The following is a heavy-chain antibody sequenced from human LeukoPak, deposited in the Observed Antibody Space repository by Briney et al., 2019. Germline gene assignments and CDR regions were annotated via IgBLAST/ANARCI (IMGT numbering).Heavy chain of an antibody. V-gene: IGHV4-34*01. CDR1: GGSFSGYY. CDR3: ASLTAGGIAAAGANWFDP. Sequence: SETLSLTCAVYGGSFSGYYWSWIRQPPGKGLEWIGEINHSGSTNYNPSLKSRVTISVDTSKNQFSLKLSSVTAADTAVYYCASLTAGGIAAAGANWFDPWGQGTLVTVSS. D-gene: IGHD6-13*01. J-gene: IGHJ5*02. CDR2: INHSGST.